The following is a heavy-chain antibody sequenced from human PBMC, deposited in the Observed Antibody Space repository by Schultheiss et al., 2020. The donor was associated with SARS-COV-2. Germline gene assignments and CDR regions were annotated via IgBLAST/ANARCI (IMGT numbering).Heavy chain of an antibody. CDR3: ARGYYERLPFSTAYFYYYMDA. CDR2: ISGSGGST. CDR1: GFTFSSYA. J-gene: IGHJ6*03. Sequence: GGSLRLSCAASGFTFSSYAMSWVRQAPGKGLEWVSAISGSGGSTYYADSVKGRFTISRDNSKNTLYLQMNSLRSEDTAVYYCARGYYERLPFSTAYFYYYMDAWGKGTTVTVSS. V-gene: IGHV3-23*01. D-gene: IGHD3-16*01.